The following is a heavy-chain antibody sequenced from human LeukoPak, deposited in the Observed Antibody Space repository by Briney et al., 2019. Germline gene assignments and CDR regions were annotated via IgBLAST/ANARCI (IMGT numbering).Heavy chain of an antibody. CDR2: IYYSGGT. CDR1: GGSITNYY. J-gene: IGHJ4*02. V-gene: IGHV4-59*01. D-gene: IGHD1-26*01. Sequence: KTSETLSLTCAVSGGSITNYYWSWIRQPPGKGLELIGHIYYSGGTRYNPSLNSRVTISVDTSKNQFSLKLSSVTAADTAVYYCARLSGNYPHFFDYWGQGSLVTVSS. CDR3: ARLSGNYPHFFDY.